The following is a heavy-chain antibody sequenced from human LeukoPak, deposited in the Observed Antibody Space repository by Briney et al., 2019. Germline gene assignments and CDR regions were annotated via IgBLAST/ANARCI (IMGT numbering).Heavy chain of an antibody. J-gene: IGHJ4*02. V-gene: IGHV3-49*04. Sequence: SGGSLRLSCTTSGLAFDDFAMSWVRQPAGKGLEWVGFIRRRAYGGAAEYAASVKGRFIISRDDSKGIAYLQMNSLKTEDTAVYYCSRNGLVDFDYWGQGSRVIVSP. CDR1: GLAFDDFA. CDR3: SRNGLVDFDY. CDR2: IRRRAYGGAA.